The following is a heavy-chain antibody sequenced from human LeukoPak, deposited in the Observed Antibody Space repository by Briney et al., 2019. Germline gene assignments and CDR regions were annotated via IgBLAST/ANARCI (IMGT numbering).Heavy chain of an antibody. Sequence: GGSLRLSCAASGFSFSSYAMSWARQAPGKGLEWVSVIYSGGSTYYADSVKGRFTISRDNSKNTLYLQMNSLRAEDTAVYYCARVRSSSGYQRAFDIWGQGTMVTVSS. CDR3: ARVRSSSGYQRAFDI. CDR1: GFSFSSYA. V-gene: IGHV3-66*01. D-gene: IGHD3-22*01. CDR2: IYSGGST. J-gene: IGHJ3*02.